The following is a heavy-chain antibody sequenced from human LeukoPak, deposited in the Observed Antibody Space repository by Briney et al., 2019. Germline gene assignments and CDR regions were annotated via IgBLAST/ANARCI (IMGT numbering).Heavy chain of an antibody. CDR3: ARGSPRSGDAFDI. V-gene: IGHV4-39*07. CDR2: MYYSGST. Sequence: SETLSLTCTVSGGSISSSSYYWGWIRQPPGKGLEWIGSMYYSGSTYYHPSLKSRVTISVDTSKNQFSLKLSSVTAADTAVYYCARGSPRSGDAFDIWGQGTMVTVSS. CDR1: GGSISSSSYY. J-gene: IGHJ3*02. D-gene: IGHD1-26*01.